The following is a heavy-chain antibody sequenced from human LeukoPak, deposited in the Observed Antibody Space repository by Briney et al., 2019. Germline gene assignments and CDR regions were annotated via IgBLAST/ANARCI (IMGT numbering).Heavy chain of an antibody. V-gene: IGHV5-51*01. D-gene: IGHD3-10*01. CDR1: GYSFTSYW. CDR2: IYPGDSDT. CDR3: ARAPRVRGFDAFDI. J-gene: IGHJ3*02. Sequence: GESLQISCKGSGYSFTSYWIGWVRQMPGKGLEWMGIIYPGDSDTRYSPSFQGQVTISAGKSISTAYLQWSSLKASDTAMYYCARAPRVRGFDAFDIWGQGTMVTVSS.